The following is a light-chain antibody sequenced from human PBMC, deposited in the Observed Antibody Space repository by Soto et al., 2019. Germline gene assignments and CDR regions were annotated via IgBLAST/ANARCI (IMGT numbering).Light chain of an antibody. CDR1: QGIRNH. V-gene: IGKV1-17*02. CDR3: LQHNSYPFA. CDR2: ATS. Sequence: DIQMTQSPSSLSASVGDTVTIACRANQGIRNHLGWFQQKPGEAPKRLIYATSTLETGVPSRFSGSGSETEFSLTISNLQPEDFATYYCLQHNSYPFAFGQGTKLEI. J-gene: IGKJ2*01.